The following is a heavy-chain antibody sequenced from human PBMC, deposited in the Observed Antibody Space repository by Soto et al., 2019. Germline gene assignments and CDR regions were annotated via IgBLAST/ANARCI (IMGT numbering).Heavy chain of an antibody. J-gene: IGHJ4*02. CDR1: GYTFTSYG. CDR2: ISAYNGNT. V-gene: IGHV1-18*01. CDR3: ARVYPATYYYDSSGFDY. D-gene: IGHD3-22*01. Sequence: ASVKVSCKASGYTFTSYGISWVRQAPRQGLEWMGWISAYNGNTNYAQKLQGRVTMTTDTSTSTAYMELRSLRSDDTAVYYCARVYPATYYYDSSGFDYWGQGTLVTVSS.